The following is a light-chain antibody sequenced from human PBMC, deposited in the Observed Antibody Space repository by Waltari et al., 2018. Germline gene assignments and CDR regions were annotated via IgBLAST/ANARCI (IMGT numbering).Light chain of an antibody. Sequence: QSALTQPASVSGSPGQSITISCSGTSSDIGGYDYVSWYQQYPGLAPKLIIYDVTNRPSGVSNLFSGSNSGYTASLTISGLQAADEVHYYCTSYTRKHTWVFGGGTKVTVL. J-gene: IGLJ3*02. CDR3: TSYTRKHTWV. V-gene: IGLV2-14*03. CDR1: SSDIGGYDY. CDR2: DVT.